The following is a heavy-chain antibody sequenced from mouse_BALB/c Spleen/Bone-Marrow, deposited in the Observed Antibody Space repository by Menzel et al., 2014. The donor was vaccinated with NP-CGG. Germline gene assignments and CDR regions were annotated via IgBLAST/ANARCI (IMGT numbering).Heavy chain of an antibody. V-gene: IGHV14-3*02. D-gene: IGHD2-14*01. CDR1: GFNIXDTY. Sequence: EVHLVESGAELVKPGASVKLSGTASGFNIXDTYMHWVKQRPEQGLEWIGRIDPANGNTKYDPKFQGKATITADTSSNTAYLQLSSLTSEDTAVYYCARYRLGTYFDYWGQGTTLTVSS. CDR2: IDPANGNT. CDR3: ARYRLGTYFDY. J-gene: IGHJ2*01.